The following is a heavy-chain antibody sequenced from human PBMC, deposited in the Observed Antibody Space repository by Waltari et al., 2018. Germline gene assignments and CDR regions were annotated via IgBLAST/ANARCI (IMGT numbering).Heavy chain of an antibody. V-gene: IGHV4-39*01. D-gene: IGHD5-18*01. Sequence: QLQLQESGPGLVKPSETLSLTCTVSGGSISSSSYYWGWIRQPPGKGLEWIGSIYYSGSTYYNPSLKSRVTISVDTSKNQFSLKLSSVTAADTAVYYCATVDTAMAHGPDYYYYYMDVWGKGTTVTVSS. CDR2: IYYSGST. CDR3: ATVDTAMAHGPDYYYYYMDV. J-gene: IGHJ6*03. CDR1: GGSISSSSYY.